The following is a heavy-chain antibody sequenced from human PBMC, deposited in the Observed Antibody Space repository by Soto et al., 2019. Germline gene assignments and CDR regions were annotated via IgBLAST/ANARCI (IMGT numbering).Heavy chain of an antibody. D-gene: IGHD2-2*01. CDR3: ARDQDCSSTSCYSTAPYGMDV. CDR2: IYYSGST. Sequence: TLSLTCTVSGGSISSGDYYWSWIRQPPGKGLEWIGYIYYSGSTYYNPSLRSRVTISVDTSKNQFSLKLSSVTAADTAVYYCARDQDCSSTSCYSTAPYGMDVWGQGTTVTVSS. V-gene: IGHV4-30-4*01. J-gene: IGHJ6*02. CDR1: GGSISSGDYY.